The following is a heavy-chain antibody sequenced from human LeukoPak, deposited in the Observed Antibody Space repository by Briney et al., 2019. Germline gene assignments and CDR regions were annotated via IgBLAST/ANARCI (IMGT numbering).Heavy chain of an antibody. Sequence: GGSLRLSCAASGFTFSSYWMHWVRQAPGNGLVWVSRINSDGSSTSYADSVKGRFTISRDNAKNTLYLKMNSLRAEDTAVYYCARDYYYYMDVWGKGTTVTVSS. V-gene: IGHV3-74*01. J-gene: IGHJ6*03. CDR1: GFTFSSYW. CDR2: INSDGSST. CDR3: ARDYYYYMDV.